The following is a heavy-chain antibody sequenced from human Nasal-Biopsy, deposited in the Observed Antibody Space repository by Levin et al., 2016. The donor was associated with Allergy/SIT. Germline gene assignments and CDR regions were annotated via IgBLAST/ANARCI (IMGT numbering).Heavy chain of an antibody. D-gene: IGHD2/OR15-2a*01. Sequence: SETLSLTCTISGASISDPNFWAWVRQAPGKGLEWIGEVSHRHNTNYSPSLQSRVTISAVDSKNQFSLNVISVTAADTAVYYCVRERVRATYCNITGCQFYYYGMDVWGQGTTVTVSS. J-gene: IGHJ6*02. CDR3: VRERVRATYCNITGCQFYYYGMDV. CDR2: VSHRHNT. V-gene: IGHV4-4*02. CDR1: GASISDPNF.